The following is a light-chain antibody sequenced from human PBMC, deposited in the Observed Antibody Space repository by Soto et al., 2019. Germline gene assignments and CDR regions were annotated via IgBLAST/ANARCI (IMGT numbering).Light chain of an antibody. CDR2: EVS. CDR3: SSYAHSSSFAL. CDR1: SDDVGGYNY. J-gene: IGLJ2*01. Sequence: QSALTQSPAASGSPGQSVTISCIGTSDDVGGYNYVSWYQQHPGKAPKLMIYEVSKRPSGVPDRFSGSKSGSTASLTVSGLQSEDEADYYCSSYAHSSSFALFGGGTKLTVL. V-gene: IGLV2-8*01.